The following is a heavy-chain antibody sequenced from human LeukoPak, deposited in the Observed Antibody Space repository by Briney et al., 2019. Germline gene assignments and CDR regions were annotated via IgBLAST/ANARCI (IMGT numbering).Heavy chain of an antibody. V-gene: IGHV1-18*01. Sequence: GASVKVSCKASGYTFTSYGISWVRQAPGQGLEWMGWISAYNGNTNYAQKLQGRITMTTDTSTSTAYMELRSLRSDDTTVYYCARVLGYCSGGSCYTFDYWGQGTLVTVSS. D-gene: IGHD2-15*01. CDR3: ARVLGYCSGGSCYTFDY. J-gene: IGHJ4*02. CDR2: ISAYNGNT. CDR1: GYTFTSYG.